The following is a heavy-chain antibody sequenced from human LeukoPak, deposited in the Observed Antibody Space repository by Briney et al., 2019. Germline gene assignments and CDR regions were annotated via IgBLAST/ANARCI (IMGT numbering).Heavy chain of an antibody. D-gene: IGHD6-13*01. CDR1: GGSISSGGYS. J-gene: IGHJ4*02. V-gene: IGHV4-30-2*01. CDR3: ARGSRFIAAAGTFDY. CDR2: IYHSGST. Sequence: SETLSLTCAVSGGSISSGGYSWSWIRQPPGKGLEWIGYIYHSGSTYYNPSLKSRVTISVDRSKNQFSLKLSSVTAADTAVYYCARGSRFIAAAGTFDYWGQGTLVTVSS.